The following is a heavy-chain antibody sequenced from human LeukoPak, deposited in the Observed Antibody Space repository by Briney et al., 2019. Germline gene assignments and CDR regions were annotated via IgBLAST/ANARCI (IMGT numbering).Heavy chain of an antibody. CDR1: GFTFSSYG. D-gene: IGHD3-3*01. J-gene: IGHJ6*03. Sequence: PGGSLRLSCAASGFTFSSYGMHWVRQAPGKGLEWVAFIRYDGSNKYYADSVKGRFTISRDNSKNTLYLQMNSLTTEDTTVYYCAKDWDPLSISEYYMDVWGKGTTVTVSS. CDR2: IRYDGSNK. V-gene: IGHV3-30*02. CDR3: AKDWDPLSISEYYMDV.